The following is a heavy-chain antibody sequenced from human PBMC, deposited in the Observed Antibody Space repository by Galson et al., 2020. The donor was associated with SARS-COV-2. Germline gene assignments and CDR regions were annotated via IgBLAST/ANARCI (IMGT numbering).Heavy chain of an antibody. CDR1: GGSINSYY. D-gene: IGHD5-18*01. CDR3: ARRCGNTYGYCYDF. CDR2: ISYSGTT. J-gene: IGHJ4*02. Sequence: SETLSLTCTVSGGSINSYYWTWIRQPPGKGLEWIGFISYSGTTNYSPSLKSRVTMSLDTSKNDFSLRMSSVTAADTAMYYCARRCGNTYGYCYDFWGQGILVTVSS. V-gene: IGHV4-59*08.